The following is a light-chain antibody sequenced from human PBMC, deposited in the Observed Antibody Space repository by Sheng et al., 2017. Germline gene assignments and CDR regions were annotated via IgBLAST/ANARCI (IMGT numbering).Light chain of an antibody. CDR3: EQYYENPRT. J-gene: IGKJ1*01. CDR1: QSVFSTSKKKNY. CDR2: GSS. V-gene: IGKV4-1*01. Sequence: DIVMTQSPDSLAVSLGERATINCKSSQSVFSTSKKKNYLAWYQHKSGQPPKLLLYGSSTRESGVPDRFSGSGYGTDFTLTITTLQAEDGAVYYCEQYYENPRTFGQGTKVEIK.